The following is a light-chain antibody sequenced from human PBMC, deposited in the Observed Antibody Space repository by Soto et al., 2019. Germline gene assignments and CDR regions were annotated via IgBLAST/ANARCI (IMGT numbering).Light chain of an antibody. CDR2: DVS. J-gene: IGKJ1*01. CDR3: QQATNWPPRTPPRT. V-gene: IGKV3-11*01. CDR1: GSISRN. Sequence: EVVLTQSPSTLSFSPLESATLSCRASGSISRNIAWYQQSPGQAPRLLIYDVSKRATGIPPRFSGSGSGTDFALTVSGLEPEDFAIYYCQQATNWPPRTPPRTFGQGTKVDIK.